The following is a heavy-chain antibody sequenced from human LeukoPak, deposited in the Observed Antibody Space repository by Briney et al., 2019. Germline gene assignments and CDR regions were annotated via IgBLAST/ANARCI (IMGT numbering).Heavy chain of an antibody. V-gene: IGHV3-7*01. D-gene: IGHD3-10*01. CDR1: GFTFSTYW. CDR3: ARVNYGSGTCFDY. CDR2: IKPDGGEK. Sequence: GSLRLSCAASGFTFSTYWMSWVRQAPGKGLEGVANIKPDGGEKYYVDSVKGRFTISRDNAKNSLNLQMNSLRVEDTAVYYCARVNYGSGTCFDYWGQGTLVTVSS. J-gene: IGHJ4*02.